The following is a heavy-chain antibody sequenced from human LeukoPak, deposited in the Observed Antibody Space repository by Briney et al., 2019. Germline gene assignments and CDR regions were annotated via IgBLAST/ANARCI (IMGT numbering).Heavy chain of an antibody. Sequence: SVKVSCKASGFTFTSSAVQWVRQARGQRLEWIGWIVVGSGNTNYAQKFQERVTITRDMSTSTAYMELSSLRSEDTAVYYCAAIYSSSGWYDYWGQGTLVTVSS. CDR1: GFTFTSSA. J-gene: IGHJ4*02. D-gene: IGHD6-19*01. CDR2: IVVGSGNT. V-gene: IGHV1-58*01. CDR3: AAIYSSSGWYDY.